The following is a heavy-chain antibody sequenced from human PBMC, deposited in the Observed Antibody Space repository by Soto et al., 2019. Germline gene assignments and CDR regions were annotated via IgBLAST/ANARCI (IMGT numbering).Heavy chain of an antibody. CDR1: GYTFTSYG. D-gene: IGHD4-17*01. Sequence: QVQLVQSGAEVKKPGASVKVSCKAPGYTFTSYGISWVRQAPGQGLEWMGWISAYNGNTNYAQKLQGRVTMTTDTATRTAYRELRSLRSDDTAVYYCAREGSRVTTWGFGSVFDYWGQGTLVTVSS. CDR2: ISAYNGNT. CDR3: AREGSRVTTWGFGSVFDY. J-gene: IGHJ4*02. V-gene: IGHV1-18*01.